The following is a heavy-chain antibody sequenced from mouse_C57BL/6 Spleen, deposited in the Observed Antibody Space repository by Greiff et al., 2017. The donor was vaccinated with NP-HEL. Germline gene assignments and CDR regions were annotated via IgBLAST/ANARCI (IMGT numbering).Heavy chain of an antibody. V-gene: IGHV1-18*01. CDR3: ARRVYAMDY. J-gene: IGHJ4*01. CDR2: INPNNGGT. CDR1: GYTFTDYN. Sequence: EVKLMESGPELVKPGASVKIPCKASGYTFTDYNMDWVKQSHGKSLEWIGDINPNNGGTIYNQKFKGKATLTVDKSSSTAYMELRSLTSEDTAVYYCARRVYAMDYWGQGTSVTVSS.